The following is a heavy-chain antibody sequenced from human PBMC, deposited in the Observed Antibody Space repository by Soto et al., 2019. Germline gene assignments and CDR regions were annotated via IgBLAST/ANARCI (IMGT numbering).Heavy chain of an antibody. CDR3: ARDSTMVRGVVDL. D-gene: IGHD3-10*01. J-gene: IGHJ2*01. CDR1: GGTFSSYT. CDR2: IIPILGIA. Sequence: SVKVSCKASGGTFSSYTISWVRQAPGQGLEWMGRIIPILGIANYAQKFQGRVTITADKSTSTAYMELSSLRSEDTAVYYCARDSTMVRGVVDLWGRGTLVTVSS. V-gene: IGHV1-69*04.